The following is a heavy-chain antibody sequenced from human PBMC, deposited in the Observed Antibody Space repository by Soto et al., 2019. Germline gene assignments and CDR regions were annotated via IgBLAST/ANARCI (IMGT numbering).Heavy chain of an antibody. D-gene: IGHD5-12*01. CDR2: VYYSGST. CDR1: GGSISGYY. V-gene: IGHV4-59*01. J-gene: IGHJ4*02. CDR3: AKYRRTDAEGYRLDF. Sequence: XETLCLTCTLSGGSISGYYWSWIRQPPGKGLEWIGYVYYSGSTKYNPSLESRVTISVDMSNNQFSLMLTSVTAADTAVYYCAKYRRTDAEGYRLDFWGQGTLVTVSS.